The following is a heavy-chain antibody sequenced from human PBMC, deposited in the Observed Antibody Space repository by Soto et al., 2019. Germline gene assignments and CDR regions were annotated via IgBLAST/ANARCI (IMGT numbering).Heavy chain of an antibody. Sequence: GGSLRLSCAASGFTFSSYGMHWVRQAPGKGLEWVAVISYDGSNKYYADSVKGRFTISRDNSKNTLYLQMNSLRAEDTAVYYCAKARSPGSGSYYSIPLAYWGQGTLVTVSS. CDR3: AKARSPGSGSYYSIPLAY. CDR1: GFTFSSYG. D-gene: IGHD3-10*01. J-gene: IGHJ4*02. CDR2: ISYDGSNK. V-gene: IGHV3-30*18.